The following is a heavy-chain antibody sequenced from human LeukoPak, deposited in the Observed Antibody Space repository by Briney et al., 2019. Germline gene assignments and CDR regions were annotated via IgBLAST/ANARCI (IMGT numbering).Heavy chain of an antibody. CDR2: IYYSGTT. CDR1: GGSFSGYY. V-gene: IGHV4-59*08. CDR3: ARGGARSPVDY. D-gene: IGHD3-10*01. Sequence: SETLSLTCAVYGGSFSGYYWSWIRQPPGKGLEWIGYIYYSGTTNYNPSLKSRVTVSVDTSKNQFSLKLSSVTAADTAVYYCARGGARSPVDYWGQGTLVTVSS. J-gene: IGHJ4*02.